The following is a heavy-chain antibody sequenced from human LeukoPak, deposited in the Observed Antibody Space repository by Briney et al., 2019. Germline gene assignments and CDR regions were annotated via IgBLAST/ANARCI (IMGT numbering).Heavy chain of an antibody. CDR2: IYYSGST. V-gene: IGHV4-39*01. J-gene: IGHJ5*02. D-gene: IGHD3-10*01. CDR1: GGSISSSSYY. CDR3: ARHVLTMVRGVMFFARYNWFDP. Sequence: SETLSLTCTVSGGSISSSSYYWGWIRQPPGKGLEWIGSIYYSGSTYYNPSLKSRVTISVDTSKNQFSLKLSSVTAADTAVYYCARHVLTMVRGVMFFARYNWFDPWGQGTLVTVSS.